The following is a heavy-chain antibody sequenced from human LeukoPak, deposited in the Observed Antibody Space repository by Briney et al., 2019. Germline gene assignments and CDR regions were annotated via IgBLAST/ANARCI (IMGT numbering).Heavy chain of an antibody. V-gene: IGHV1-18*01. J-gene: IGHJ5*02. CDR3: ARAGVGYQLLWGLDP. Sequence: ASVKVSCKASGYTFTSYGISWARQAPGQGLEWMGWISAYNGNTNYAQKLQGRVTMTTDTSTSTAYMELRSLRPDDTAVYYCARAGVGYQLLWGLDPWGQGTLVTVSS. CDR1: GYTFTSYG. D-gene: IGHD2-2*01. CDR2: ISAYNGNT.